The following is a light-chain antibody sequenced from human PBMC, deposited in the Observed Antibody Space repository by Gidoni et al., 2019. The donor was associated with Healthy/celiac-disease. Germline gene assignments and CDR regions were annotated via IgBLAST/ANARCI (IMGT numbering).Light chain of an antibody. J-gene: IGKJ1*01. CDR3: QQYNNWPRT. CDR2: GAS. CDR1: QSVSSN. V-gene: IGKV3-15*01. Sequence: EIVMTQSPATLSVSPGERATLSCRASQSVSSNLAWYQPKTGQDPRLLIYGASTRATGIPARFSGSGSGTEFTLTISSLQSEDFAVYYCQQYNNWPRTFGQGTKVEIK.